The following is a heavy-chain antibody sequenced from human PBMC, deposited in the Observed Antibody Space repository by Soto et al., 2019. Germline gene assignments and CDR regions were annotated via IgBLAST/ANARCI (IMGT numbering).Heavy chain of an antibody. CDR1: GFSFVNYA. J-gene: IGHJ4*02. D-gene: IGHD6-19*01. V-gene: IGHV3-23*01. Sequence: EVQLLESGGGLVQPGGSLRLSCAASGFSFVNYAMNWVGQAPGKGLEWVSGLSGSGTSTYYADSVKGRFTISRDNSRDTLFLQMNSLTADDTAVYYCAKATTNGGWFNPFDSWGQGALVTVSS. CDR3: AKATTNGGWFNPFDS. CDR2: LSGSGTST.